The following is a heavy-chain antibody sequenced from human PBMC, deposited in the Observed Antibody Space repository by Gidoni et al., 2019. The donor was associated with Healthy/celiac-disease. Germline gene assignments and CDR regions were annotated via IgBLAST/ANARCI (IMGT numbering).Heavy chain of an antibody. CDR2: ISYDGSNK. CDR3: ASFPSLGGSYFTPFDY. V-gene: IGHV3-30-3*01. Sequence: QVQLVESGGGVVQPGRSLRLSCAASGFTFSSYAMHWVRQAPGKGLEWVAVISYDGSNKYYADSVKGRFTISRDNSKNTLYLQMNSLRAEDTAVYYCASFPSLGGSYFTPFDYWGQGTLVTVSS. J-gene: IGHJ4*02. D-gene: IGHD1-26*01. CDR1: GFTFSSYA.